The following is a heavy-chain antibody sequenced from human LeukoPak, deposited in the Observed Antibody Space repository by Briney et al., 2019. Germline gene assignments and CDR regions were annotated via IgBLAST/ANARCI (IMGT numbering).Heavy chain of an antibody. Sequence: SSETLSLTCTVSGYSISSGYYWSWIRQPPGKGLEWIGYIYHSGSTNYNPSLKSRVTISVDTSKNQFSLKLSSVTAADTAVYYCARGNLVRGVIVADYYMDVWGKGTTVTVSS. J-gene: IGHJ6*03. D-gene: IGHD3-10*01. CDR3: ARGNLVRGVIVADYYMDV. V-gene: IGHV4-61*01. CDR1: GYSISSGYY. CDR2: IYHSGST.